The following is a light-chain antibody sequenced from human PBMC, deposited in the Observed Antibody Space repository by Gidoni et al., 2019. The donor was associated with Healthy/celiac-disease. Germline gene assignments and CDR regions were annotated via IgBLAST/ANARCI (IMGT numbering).Light chain of an antibody. CDR3: QQYINWPPFT. J-gene: IGKJ4*01. CDR1: QRVSSN. Sequence: EIVMTQSQATLSVSPGERANLSCRASQRVSSNLAWYQQKPGQAPRLLIYGASTRSTGIPASFSGSGSGTEFTLTISSLQSEDFAVYYCQQYINWPPFTFGGGTKVEIK. CDR2: GAS. V-gene: IGKV3-15*01.